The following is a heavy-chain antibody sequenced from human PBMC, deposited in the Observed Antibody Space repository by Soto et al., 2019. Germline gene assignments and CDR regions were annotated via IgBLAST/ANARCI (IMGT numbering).Heavy chain of an antibody. CDR2: LGAARDP. V-gene: IGHV3-13*05. Sequence: EVQLVESGGGSVQPGESRRLSCAASGFSFRDYDMHWVRQRKGKGLEWVSALGAARDPYYVGSVKGRFSVSRDNAQNSLFLQKKNRRVDDTAVYFCARAYLGRLPRRADYYYALDVWGRGTTVTVSS. D-gene: IGHD1-26*01. CDR1: GFSFRDYD. J-gene: IGHJ6*02. CDR3: ARAYLGRLPRRADYYYALDV.